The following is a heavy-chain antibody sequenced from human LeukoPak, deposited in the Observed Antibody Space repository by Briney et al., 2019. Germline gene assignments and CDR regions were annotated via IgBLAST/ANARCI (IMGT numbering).Heavy chain of an antibody. Sequence: GGSLRLSCAASGFTFTSYTMTWVRQAPGKGLEWVSSISSSSSYIYCADSMKGRFTISRDDAKNSLYLQMNSLRAEDTAVYYCAELGITMIGGVWGKGTTVTISS. CDR1: GFTFTSYT. J-gene: IGHJ6*04. D-gene: IGHD3-10*02. CDR2: ISSSSSYI. V-gene: IGHV3-21*01. CDR3: AELGITMIGGV.